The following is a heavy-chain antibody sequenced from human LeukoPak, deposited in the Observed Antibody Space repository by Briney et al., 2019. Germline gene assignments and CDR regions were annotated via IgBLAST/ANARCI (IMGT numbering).Heavy chain of an antibody. V-gene: IGHV4-39*07. CDR3: ARVASGYDVYYFDY. D-gene: IGHD3-3*01. CDR1: GGSISSSSYY. CDR2: IYYSGST. J-gene: IGHJ4*02. Sequence: PSETLSLTCTVSGGSISSSSYYWGWIRQPPGKGLEWIGSIYYSGSTYYNPSLKSRVTISVDTSKNQFSLKLSSVTAADTAVYYCARVASGYDVYYFDYWSQGTLVTVSS.